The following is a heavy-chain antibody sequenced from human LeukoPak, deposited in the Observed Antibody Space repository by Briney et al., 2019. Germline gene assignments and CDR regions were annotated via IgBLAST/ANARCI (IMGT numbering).Heavy chain of an antibody. Sequence: GGSLRLSCVASGFTFSSHAMGWVRQAPGKGLEWVSAINGYGNTYYADSVKGRFTISRDNSKNTLYLDINSLRAEDTALYHCAKDARHTDYWGQGIPVTVSS. CDR1: GFTFSSHA. J-gene: IGHJ4*02. CDR2: INGYGNT. V-gene: IGHV3-23*01. CDR3: AKDARHTDY. D-gene: IGHD2-21*01.